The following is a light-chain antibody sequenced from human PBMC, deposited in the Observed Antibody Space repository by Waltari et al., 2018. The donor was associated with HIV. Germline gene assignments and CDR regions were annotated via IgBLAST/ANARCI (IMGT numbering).Light chain of an antibody. J-gene: IGLJ3*02. Sequence: QSALTQPASLSGSPGQSITISCTGTSSDIGTYDLVSWYQQHPGNAPKLLIYEVNERPSGVSNRFSGSKSGNTAALTISGLQAADEADYSCCSYATNGDWVFGGGTKLTVL. CDR2: EVN. CDR3: CSYATNGDWV. V-gene: IGLV2-23*02. CDR1: SSDIGTYDL.